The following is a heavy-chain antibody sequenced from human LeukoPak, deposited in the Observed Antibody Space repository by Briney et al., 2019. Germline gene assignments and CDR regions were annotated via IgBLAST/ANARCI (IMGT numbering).Heavy chain of an antibody. CDR2: IKSKTDGGTT. J-gene: IGHJ3*02. CDR3: TTDIGLYCSSTSCLDAFDI. D-gene: IGHD2-2*01. CDR1: GFTYSSSS. Sequence: GGSLRLSCAASGFTYSSSSMNWVRQAPGKGLEWVGRIKSKTDGGTTDYAAPVKGRFTISRDDSKNTLYLQMNSLKTEDTAVYYCTTDIGLYCSSTSCLDAFDIWGQGTMVTVSS. V-gene: IGHV3-15*01.